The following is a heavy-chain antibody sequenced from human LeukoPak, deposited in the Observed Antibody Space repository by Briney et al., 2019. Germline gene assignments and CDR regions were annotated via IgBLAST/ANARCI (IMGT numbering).Heavy chain of an antibody. Sequence: ASLKVSCKASGYTFTSYDINWVRQATGQGIDWMGWMNPNSGNTGYAQKFQGRVTMTRNTSISTAYMELSSLRPEDTAVYYCARVRPITMVRGVITHYYYYMDVWGKETTVTISS. CDR2: MNPNSGNT. CDR1: GYTFTSYD. V-gene: IGHV1-8*01. J-gene: IGHJ6*03. CDR3: ARVRPITMVRGVITHYYYYMDV. D-gene: IGHD3-10*01.